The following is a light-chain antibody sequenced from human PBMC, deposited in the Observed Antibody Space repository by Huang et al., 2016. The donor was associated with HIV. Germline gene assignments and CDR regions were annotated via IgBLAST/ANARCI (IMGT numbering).Light chain of an antibody. CDR2: DAS. J-gene: IGKJ5*01. CDR1: QDISNY. CDR3: QQYDNFIT. V-gene: IGKV1-33*01. Sequence: DIQMTQSPSSLSTSIGDRVTITCQASQDISNYLNWYQHKPGKAPKLLIYDASNLEVGVPSRFSGSGSGTYFTFTISSLEPEDIATYYCQQYDNFITFGQGTRLEIK.